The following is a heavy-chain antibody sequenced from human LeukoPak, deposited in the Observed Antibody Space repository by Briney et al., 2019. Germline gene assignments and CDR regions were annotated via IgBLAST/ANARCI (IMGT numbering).Heavy chain of an antibody. D-gene: IGHD4-23*01. CDR2: IRYDGSNK. CDR3: AKDWYGGNSFDY. V-gene: IGHV3-30*02. Sequence: PGGSLRLSCAASGFTFSSYGMHWVRQAPGKGLEWVAFIRYDGSNKYYADSVKGRFTISRDNSKNTLYLQMSSLRAEDTAVYHCAKDWYGGNSFDYWGQGTLVTVSS. J-gene: IGHJ4*02. CDR1: GFTFSSYG.